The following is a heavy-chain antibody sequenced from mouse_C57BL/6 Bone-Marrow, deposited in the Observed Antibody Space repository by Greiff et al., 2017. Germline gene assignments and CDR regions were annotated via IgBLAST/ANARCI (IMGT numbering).Heavy chain of an antibody. CDR1: GYSITSGYD. D-gene: IGHD3-2*02. CDR3: ASSGLFLYAMDY. J-gene: IGHJ4*01. Sequence: EVMLVESGPGMVKPSQSLSLTCTVTGYSITSGYDWHWIRHFPGNKLEWMGYISYSGSTNYNPSLKSRISITHDTSKNHFFLKLNSVTTEDTATYYCASSGLFLYAMDYWGQGTSVTVSS. CDR2: ISYSGST. V-gene: IGHV3-1*01.